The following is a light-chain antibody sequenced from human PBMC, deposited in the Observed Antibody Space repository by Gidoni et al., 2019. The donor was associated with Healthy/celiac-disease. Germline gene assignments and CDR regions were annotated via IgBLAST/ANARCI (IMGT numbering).Light chain of an antibody. CDR3: QQYNNWLGYT. CDR1: QSVSSN. V-gene: IGKV3-15*01. CDR2: CAS. J-gene: IGKJ2*01. Sequence: EIVMTQSQATRSVSPGERATLSCRASQSVSSNLAWYQQNPGQAPRLLIYCASTRATGIPARVSGSVSGTEFTLTIIILQSEDFAVYYCQQYNNWLGYTFXQXTKLEIK.